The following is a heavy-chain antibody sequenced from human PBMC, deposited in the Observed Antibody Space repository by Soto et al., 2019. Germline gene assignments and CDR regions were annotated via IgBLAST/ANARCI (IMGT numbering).Heavy chain of an antibody. D-gene: IGHD2-2*01. CDR3: ARHVPAAGYYYGMDV. Sequence: QVQLVQSGAEVKKPGSSVKVSCKASGGTFSSYAISWVRHAPGQGLECMGGIIPIFGTANYAQKFQGRVTITADESTSTAYMELSSLRSEDTAVYYCARHVPAAGYYYGMDVWGQGTTVTVSS. V-gene: IGHV1-69*12. CDR2: IIPIFGTA. CDR1: GGTFSSYA. J-gene: IGHJ6*02.